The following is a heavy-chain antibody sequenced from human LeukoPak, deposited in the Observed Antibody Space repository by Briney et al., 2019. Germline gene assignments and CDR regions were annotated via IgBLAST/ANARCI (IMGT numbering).Heavy chain of an antibody. Sequence: GASVKVSFKASGCTFSSYAISWVRQAPGQGLEWMGRIIPIRGIANYAHKFQGRVTITADKSTSTAYMELSSLRYEDTAVYYCASGWQPAAIYGYYYYGMDVWGQGTTVTVSS. CDR2: IIPIRGIA. CDR1: GCTFSSYA. CDR3: ASGWQPAAIYGYYYYGMDV. D-gene: IGHD2-2*01. V-gene: IGHV1-69*04. J-gene: IGHJ6*02.